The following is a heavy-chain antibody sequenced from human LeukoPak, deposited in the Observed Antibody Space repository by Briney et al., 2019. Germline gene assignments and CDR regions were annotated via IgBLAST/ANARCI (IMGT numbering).Heavy chain of an antibody. J-gene: IGHJ4*02. V-gene: IGHV4-59*08. CDR2: VHYSGST. D-gene: IGHD6-13*01. CDR1: GGSISNYY. CDR3: ARGYSSSWYYFDY. Sequence: PSETLSLTCTVSGGSISNYYWSWIRQPPGKGLEWIGYVHYSGSTNYNPSLKSRATISVDTSKSQFSLKLSSVTAADTAIYYCARGYSSSWYYFDYWGQGTPVTVSS.